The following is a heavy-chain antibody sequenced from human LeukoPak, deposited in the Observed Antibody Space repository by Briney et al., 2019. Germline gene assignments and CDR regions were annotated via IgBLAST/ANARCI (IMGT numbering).Heavy chain of an antibody. J-gene: IGHJ4*02. CDR1: GGTFSSYA. V-gene: IGHV1-69*04. CDR2: IIPILGIA. Sequence: SVKVSCKASGGTFSSYAISWLRQASGQGLEWMGRIIPILGIANYAQKFQGRVTITADKSTSTAYMELSSLRSEDTAVYYCARVSCSGGSCYHLDYWGQGTLVTVSS. D-gene: IGHD2-15*01. CDR3: ARVSCSGGSCYHLDY.